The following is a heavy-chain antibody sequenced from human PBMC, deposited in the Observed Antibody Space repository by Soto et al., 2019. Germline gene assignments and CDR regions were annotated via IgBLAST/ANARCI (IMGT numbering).Heavy chain of an antibody. Sequence: QVQLQESGPGLVKPSGTLSLTCAVSSGSISSSNWWSWVRQPPGKGLEWMGEIYHSGSTNYNPSLKSRVTISVDKSKNQFSLKLSSVTAADTAVYYCASPHYDILTGYSDAFDIWGQGTMVTVSS. V-gene: IGHV4-4*02. J-gene: IGHJ3*02. D-gene: IGHD3-9*01. CDR3: ASPHYDILTGYSDAFDI. CDR1: SGSISSSNW. CDR2: IYHSGST.